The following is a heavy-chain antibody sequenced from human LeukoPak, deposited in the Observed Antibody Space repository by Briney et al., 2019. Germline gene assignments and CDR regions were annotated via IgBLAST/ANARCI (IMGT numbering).Heavy chain of an antibody. D-gene: IGHD3-22*01. Sequence: SGGSLRLSRAASGFTFSSYGMHWVRQAPGKGLEWVAVISYDGSNKYYADSVKGRFTISRDNSKNTLYLQMNSLRAEDTAVYYCAKGSYYDSSGYYYGRDWGQGTLVTVSS. V-gene: IGHV3-30*18. CDR2: ISYDGSNK. CDR1: GFTFSSYG. CDR3: AKGSYYDSSGYYYGRD. J-gene: IGHJ4*02.